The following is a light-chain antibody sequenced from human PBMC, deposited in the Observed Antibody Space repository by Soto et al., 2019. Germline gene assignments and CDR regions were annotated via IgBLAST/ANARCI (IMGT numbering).Light chain of an antibody. Sequence: QSVLTQPRSLSGSPGQSVTISCTGTSSDVGGYNYVSWYQQYPGKAPKVMIYAVTKRPSGVPDRISGSKSGNTASLTISGLQAEDEADYYCCSYAGYDTHYVFGTGTKVTVL. CDR2: AVT. CDR1: SSDVGGYNY. V-gene: IGLV2-11*01. J-gene: IGLJ1*01. CDR3: CSYAGYDTHYV.